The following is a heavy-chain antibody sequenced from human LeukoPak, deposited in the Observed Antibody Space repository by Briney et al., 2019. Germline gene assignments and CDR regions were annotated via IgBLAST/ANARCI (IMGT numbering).Heavy chain of an antibody. D-gene: IGHD1-1*01. J-gene: IGHJ3*02. V-gene: IGHV3-74*01. CDR2: IKTDGSTT. Sequence: PGGSLRLSCAASGFTFSSYWMHWVRQAPGRGLVWVSRIKTDGSTTSYADSVKGRFTISRDNAKNTLYLQMNSLRAEDTAVYHCEGYTIEGGDAFDIWGQGTMVTVSS. CDR1: GFTFSSYW. CDR3: EGYTIEGGDAFDI.